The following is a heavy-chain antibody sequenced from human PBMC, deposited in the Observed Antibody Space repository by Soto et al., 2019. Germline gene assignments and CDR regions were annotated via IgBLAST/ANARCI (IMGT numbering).Heavy chain of an antibody. CDR2: IYHSGST. J-gene: IGHJ4*02. Sequence: QLQLQESGSGLVKPSQTLSLTCAVSGGSISSGGYSWSWIRQPPGKGLEWIGYIYHSGSTYYNPSLKSPVTLAIDRPKNQFSLKLSSVTAADTAVYYCVGGHYDSCGYSGGDYWGQGTLVTVSS. CDR3: VGGHYDSCGYSGGDY. V-gene: IGHV4-30-2*01. CDR1: GGSISSGGYS. D-gene: IGHD3-22*01.